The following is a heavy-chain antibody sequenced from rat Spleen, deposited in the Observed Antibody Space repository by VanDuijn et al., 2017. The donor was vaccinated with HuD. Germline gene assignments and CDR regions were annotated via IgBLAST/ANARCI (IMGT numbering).Heavy chain of an antibody. CDR2: INKDSSIK. CDR3: ARQDNYVGFAY. Sequence: VQLKESGPGLVQPSQTLSLTCTVSGFTFNDYWMTWIRQAPGNGLEWIGEINKDSSIKKYSPSSKDKFTISRDNAQNTLYLQMDSLRSEDTATYYCARQDNYVGFAYWGQGTLVTVSS. V-gene: IGHV4-2*01. J-gene: IGHJ3*01. CDR1: GFTFNDYW. D-gene: IGHD1-10*01.